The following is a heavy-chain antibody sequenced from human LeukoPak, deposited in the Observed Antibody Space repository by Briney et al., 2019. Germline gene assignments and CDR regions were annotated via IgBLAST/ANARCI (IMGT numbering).Heavy chain of an antibody. D-gene: IGHD3-16*01. CDR3: ARDERGSRAYFDY. J-gene: IGHJ4*02. V-gene: IGHV3-74*01. Sequence: GGSLRLSCAASGFSFSTFWMHWVRQVPGKGLVWVSRVNPDGSSTSYADSVKGRFTISRDNAKNTVYLQMNSLRAEDTAVYYCARDERGSRAYFDYWGQGTLVTVSS. CDR2: VNPDGSST. CDR1: GFSFSTFW.